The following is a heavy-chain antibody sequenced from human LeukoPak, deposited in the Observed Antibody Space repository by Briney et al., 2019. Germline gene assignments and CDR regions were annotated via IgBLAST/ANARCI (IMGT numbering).Heavy chain of an antibody. CDR3: AIDVGYTSPKWFDP. J-gene: IGHJ5*02. V-gene: IGHV3-21*01. Sequence: GGSLRLSCAASGSTFSSYSMNWVRQAPGKGLEWVSSISSSSSYIYYADSVKGRFTISRDNAKNSLYLQMNSLRAEDTAVYYCAIDVGYTSPKWFDPWGQGTLVTVSS. D-gene: IGHD2-15*01. CDR2: ISSSSSYI. CDR1: GSTFSSYS.